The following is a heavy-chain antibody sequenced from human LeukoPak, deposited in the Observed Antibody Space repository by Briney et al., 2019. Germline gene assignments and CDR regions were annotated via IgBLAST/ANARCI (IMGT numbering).Heavy chain of an antibody. CDR3: ARGYDSWSDSNWFDP. D-gene: IGHD3-3*01. Sequence: SVKVSCKASGGTFSSYAISWVRQAPGQGLEWMGKIIPIFGTANYAQKFRGRVTIITDESTSTAYMELSSLRSEDTAVYYCARGYDSWSDSNWFDPWGQGTLVTVSS. CDR2: IIPIFGTA. CDR1: GGTFSSYA. J-gene: IGHJ5*02. V-gene: IGHV1-69*05.